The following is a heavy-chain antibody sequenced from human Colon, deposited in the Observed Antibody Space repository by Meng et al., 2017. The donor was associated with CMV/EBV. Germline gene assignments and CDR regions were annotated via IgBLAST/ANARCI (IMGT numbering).Heavy chain of an antibody. CDR3: AREYPSTFYFDY. D-gene: IGHD1-1*01. Sequence: QGQLVQSGADMKKPGASMKLSCKATGYPFTSYHVHWVRQGPGQGLEYMGINFSNGNYKFEKNLQGRLTLTRDTTTTTVYMELSGLRSDDTAVYFCAREYPSTFYFDYWGQGTLVTVSS. CDR2: NFSNGNY. J-gene: IGHJ4*02. CDR1: GYPFTSYH. V-gene: IGHV1-46*01.